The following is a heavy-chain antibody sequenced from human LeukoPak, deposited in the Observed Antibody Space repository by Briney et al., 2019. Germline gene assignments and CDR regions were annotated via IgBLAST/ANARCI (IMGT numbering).Heavy chain of an antibody. CDR1: GGTFSSYA. V-gene: IGHV1-69*05. Sequence: ASVTVSFKASGGTFSSYAISWVRQAPGQGLEWMGGIIPIFGTANYARKFQGRVTITTDESTSTAYMELSSLRSEDTAVYYCARGRQLVSYYYYMDVWGKGTTVTVSS. D-gene: IGHD6-6*01. J-gene: IGHJ6*03. CDR3: ARGRQLVSYYYYMDV. CDR2: IIPIFGTA.